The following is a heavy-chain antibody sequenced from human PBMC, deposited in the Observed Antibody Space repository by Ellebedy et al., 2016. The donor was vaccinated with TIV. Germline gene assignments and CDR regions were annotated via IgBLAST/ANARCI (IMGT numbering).Heavy chain of an antibody. CDR1: GYTFSSYA. J-gene: IGHJ4*02. CDR3: AKDIYSSGWYLDY. D-gene: IGHD6-19*01. V-gene: IGHV3-23*01. Sequence: AASVKVSCKASGYTFSSYAMSWVRQAPGKGLEWVSAISGSGGSTYYADSVKGRFTISRDNSKNTLYLQMNSLRAEDTAVYYCAKDIYSSGWYLDYWGQGTLVTVSS. CDR2: ISGSGGST.